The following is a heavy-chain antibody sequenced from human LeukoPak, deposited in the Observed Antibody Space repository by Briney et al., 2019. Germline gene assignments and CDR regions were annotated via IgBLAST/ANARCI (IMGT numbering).Heavy chain of an antibody. CDR3: ARELSGWYQYYFDY. CDR2: IYTSGST. J-gene: IGHJ4*02. V-gene: IGHV4-4*07. D-gene: IGHD6-19*01. CDR1: GGSISSYY. Sequence: SETLSLTCTVSGGSISSYYWCWIRQPAGKGLEWIGRIYTSGSTNYNPSLKSRVTMSVDTSKNQFSLKLSSVTAADTAVYYCARELSGWYQYYFDYWGQGTLVTVSS.